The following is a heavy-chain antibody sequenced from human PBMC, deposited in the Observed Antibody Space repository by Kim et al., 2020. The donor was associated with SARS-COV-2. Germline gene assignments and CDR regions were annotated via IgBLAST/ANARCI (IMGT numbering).Heavy chain of an antibody. D-gene: IGHD3-3*01. J-gene: IGHJ4*02. CDR3: ARHEYYDFWSGYYIIYPTYDS. CDR1: GGSISSSSYY. Sequence: SETLSLTCTVSGGSISSSSYYWGWIRQPPGKGLEWIGSIYYSGSTYYNPSLKSRVTISVDTSKNQFSLKPSSVTAADTAVYYCARHEYYDFWSGYYIIYPTYDSWGQGTLVTVSS. V-gene: IGHV4-39*01. CDR2: IYYSGST.